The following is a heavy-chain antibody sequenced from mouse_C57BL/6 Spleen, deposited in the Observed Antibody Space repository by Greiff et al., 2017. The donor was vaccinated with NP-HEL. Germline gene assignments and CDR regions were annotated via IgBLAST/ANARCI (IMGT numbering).Heavy chain of an antibody. Sequence: VQLVESGGGLVQPGGSLKLSCAASGFTFSDYYMYWVRQTPEKRLEWVAYISTGGGSTYYPDTVKGRFTISRDNAKNTLYLQMSRLTAEDTAMYYYARRDYDGGWDYWGQGTSVTVSA. V-gene: IGHV5-12*01. J-gene: IGHJ4*01. CDR2: ISTGGGST. CDR1: GFTFSDYY. CDR3: ARRDYDGGWDY. D-gene: IGHD2-4*01.